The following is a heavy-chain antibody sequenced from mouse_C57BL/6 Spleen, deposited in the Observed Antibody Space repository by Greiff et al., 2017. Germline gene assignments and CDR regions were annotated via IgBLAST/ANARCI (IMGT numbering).Heavy chain of an antibody. V-gene: IGHV3-6*01. CDR3: ARDSPTGTLDY. Sequence: DVKLQESGPGLVKPSQSLSLTCSVTGYSITSGYYWNWIRQFPGNKLEWMGYISYDGSNNYNPSLKNRISITRDTSKNQFFLKLNSVTTEDTATYYCARDSPTGTLDYWGQGTTLTVSS. J-gene: IGHJ2*01. D-gene: IGHD4-1*02. CDR1: GYSITSGYY. CDR2: ISYDGSN.